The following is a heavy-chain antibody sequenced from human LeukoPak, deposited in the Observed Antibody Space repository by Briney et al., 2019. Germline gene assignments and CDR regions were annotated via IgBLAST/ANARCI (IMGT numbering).Heavy chain of an antibody. CDR2: IIPIFGTA. Sequence: SVKVSCKASGYTFTSYYMHWVRQAPGQGLEWMGGIIPIFGTANYAQKFQGRVTITADKSTSTAYMELSSLRSEDTAVYYCARGHPRYYYDSSGYYWYYFDYWGQGTLVTVSS. D-gene: IGHD3-22*01. V-gene: IGHV1-69*06. J-gene: IGHJ4*02. CDR1: GYTFTSYY. CDR3: ARGHPRYYYDSSGYYWYYFDY.